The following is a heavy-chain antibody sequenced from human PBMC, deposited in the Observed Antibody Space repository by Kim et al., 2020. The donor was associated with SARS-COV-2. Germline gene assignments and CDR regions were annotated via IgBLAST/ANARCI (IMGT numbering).Heavy chain of an antibody. Sequence: GGSLRLSCAASGFTFSSYGIHWVRQAPGKGLERVAIISYDGTNKYYADSVKGRFTISRDNSKNTLYQQINSLRAEDTAVVYCSRGKGAYGEGYFDYWGQ. CDR3: SRGKGAYGEGYFDY. CDR2: ISYDGTNK. CDR1: GFTFSSYG. V-gene: IGHV3-30*03. J-gene: IGHJ4*02. D-gene: IGHD4-17*01.